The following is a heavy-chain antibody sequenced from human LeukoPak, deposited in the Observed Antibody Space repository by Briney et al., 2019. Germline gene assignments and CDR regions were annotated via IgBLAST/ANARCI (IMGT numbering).Heavy chain of an antibody. J-gene: IGHJ5*02. CDR3: ARNGRYNWFDP. D-gene: IGHD2-8*01. V-gene: IGHV4-38-2*02. CDR2: IYHSGST. Sequence: SETLSLTFTVSGYSISSGYYWGWIRQPPGKGLEWIGSIYHSGSTYYNPSLKSRVTISVDTSKNQFSLKLCSVTPADTAVYYCARNGRYNWFDPWGQGTLVTVSS. CDR1: GYSISSGYY.